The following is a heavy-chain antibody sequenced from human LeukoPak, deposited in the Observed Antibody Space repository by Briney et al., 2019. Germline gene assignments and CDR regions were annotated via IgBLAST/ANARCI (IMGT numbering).Heavy chain of an antibody. CDR1: GYTFTGYY. CDR2: INPNSGGT. J-gene: IGHJ4*02. CDR3: ARVDRVVTATTFDY. D-gene: IGHD2-21*02. V-gene: IGHV1-2*02. Sequence: GASVKVSCKASGYTFTGYYMHWVRQAPGQGLEWMGWINPNSGGTNYAQKFQGRVTMTRDTSISTAYMELSRLRSDDTAVYYCARVDRVVTATTFDYWGQGTLVTVSS.